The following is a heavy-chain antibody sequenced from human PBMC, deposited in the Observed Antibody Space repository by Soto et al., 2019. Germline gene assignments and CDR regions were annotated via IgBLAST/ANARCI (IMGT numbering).Heavy chain of an antibody. CDR1: GFTFRSHA. J-gene: IGHJ6*02. CDR2: ISATGATT. V-gene: IGHV3-23*01. CDR3: AKGRSYYYYYGVDV. Sequence: SLRLSCGASGFTFRSHAMNWVRQAPGKGLEWVSGISATGATTYYADSVQGRFTISRDNSKNTVYLQMNSLRAEDTALYYCAKGRSYYYYYGVDVWGQGTTVTVSS.